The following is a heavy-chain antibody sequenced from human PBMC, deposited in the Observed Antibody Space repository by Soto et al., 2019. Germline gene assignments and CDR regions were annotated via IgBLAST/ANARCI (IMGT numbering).Heavy chain of an antibody. CDR2: IYYAGST. V-gene: IGHV4-59*08. D-gene: IGHD5-12*01. CDR3: ARRIVATQTSAY. Sequence: ASLPLSDTWTVVGGTSIDFDWSWIIKPPGRGLEWIGFIYYAGSTKYNPSLNSRVTISVDTSKNQFSLTVTSVTAADTAVYYCARRIVATQTSAYWGKRTLVIVSS. CDR1: GGTSIDFD. J-gene: IGHJ4*02.